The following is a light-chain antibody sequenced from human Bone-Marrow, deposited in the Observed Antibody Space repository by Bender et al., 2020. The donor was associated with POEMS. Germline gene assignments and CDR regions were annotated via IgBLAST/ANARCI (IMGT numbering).Light chain of an antibody. Sequence: QSALTQPASVSGSPEQSITISCTGTSSDVGTYNLVSWYQQHPGKAPKLMIYEVSKRPSGVSNRFSGSKSCNTASLTISGLQAEDEADYYCCSYAGSRTLIFGGGTKLTVL. CDR1: SSDVGTYNL. CDR3: CSYAGSRTLI. V-gene: IGLV2-23*02. J-gene: IGLJ2*01. CDR2: EVS.